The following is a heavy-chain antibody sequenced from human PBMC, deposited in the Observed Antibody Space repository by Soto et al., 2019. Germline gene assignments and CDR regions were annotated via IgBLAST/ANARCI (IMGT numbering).Heavy chain of an antibody. V-gene: IGHV4-31*03. CDR1: GGSINSGGYY. Sequence: QVQLQESGPGLVKPSQTLSLTCTVSGGSINSGGYYWSWIRQHPGKGLEWIGYIYYSGSTYFNPSLRRRLTISVDTSKNQFSLKLSSVTAADTAVYYCARGRYYGSGSFFFDPWGQGTLVTVSS. CDR3: ARGRYYGSGSFFFDP. CDR2: IYYSGST. D-gene: IGHD3-10*01. J-gene: IGHJ5*02.